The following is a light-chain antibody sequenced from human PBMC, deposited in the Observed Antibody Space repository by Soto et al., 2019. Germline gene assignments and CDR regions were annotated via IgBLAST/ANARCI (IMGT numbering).Light chain of an antibody. CDR2: EVH. CDR1: RRDVGGYNY. V-gene: IGLV2-14*01. Sequence: QSALTQPASVSGSPGQSITISCTETRRDVGGYNYVSWYQQHPGKAPKLMIYEVHNRPSGVSDRFSGSKSGNTASLTISGLQAEDEADYYCSSYTSSTTLVFGGGTQLTVL. J-gene: IGLJ2*01. CDR3: SSYTSSTTLV.